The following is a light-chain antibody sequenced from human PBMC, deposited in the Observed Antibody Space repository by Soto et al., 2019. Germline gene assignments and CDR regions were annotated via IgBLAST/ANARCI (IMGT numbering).Light chain of an antibody. Sequence: QSALTQPASVSGSPGQSSTISCTGTSSDVGGYNYVSWYQHHPGKAPKLMIYDVSNRPSGVSNRFSGSKSGNTASLTISGLQPEDEADYYCSSYTTSNTRQIVFGTRTKVTVL. CDR3: SSYTTSNTRQIV. J-gene: IGLJ1*01. CDR2: DVS. CDR1: SSDVGGYNY. V-gene: IGLV2-14*03.